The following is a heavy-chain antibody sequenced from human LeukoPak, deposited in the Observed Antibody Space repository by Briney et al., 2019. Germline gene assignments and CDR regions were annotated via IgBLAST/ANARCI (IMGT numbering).Heavy chain of an antibody. CDR3: AREFCSGANCYPMGAFDM. CDR1: GFTFSRYW. CDR2: IEQDGSEK. D-gene: IGHD2-15*01. Sequence: PGGSLRLSCAASGFTFSRYWMSWVRQAPGKGLEWVANIEQDGSEKYYVDSVKGRFTNSRDNAKNSLYLQMNSLRAEDTAVYYCAREFCSGANCYPMGAFDMWGQGTMVTVSS. V-gene: IGHV3-7*01. J-gene: IGHJ3*02.